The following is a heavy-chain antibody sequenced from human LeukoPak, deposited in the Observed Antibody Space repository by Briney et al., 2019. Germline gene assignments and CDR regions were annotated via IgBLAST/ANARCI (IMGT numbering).Heavy chain of an antibody. Sequence: GGSLRLSCASSGFTFSSCGMHWVRQAPGKGLEWVTFIRYDSSREYYADSVKGRVTISRDNSKSTLYLQMNSLRAEDTAVYYCAKGFGQGRNWYFDVWGRGTLVTVSS. CDR1: GFTFSSCG. D-gene: IGHD3-10*01. CDR2: IRYDSSRE. V-gene: IGHV3-30*02. CDR3: AKGFGQGRNWYFDV. J-gene: IGHJ2*01.